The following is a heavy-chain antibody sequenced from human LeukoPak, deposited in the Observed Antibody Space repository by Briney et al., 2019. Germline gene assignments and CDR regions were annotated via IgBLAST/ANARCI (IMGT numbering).Heavy chain of an antibody. D-gene: IGHD6-25*01. V-gene: IGHV4-34*01. Sequence: KPSETLSLTCAVYGGSFSGYYWSWIRQPPGKGLEWIGEINHSGSTNYNPSLKSRVTISVDTSKNQLSLKLSSVTAADTAVYYCARAWISGWFDPWGQGTLVTVSS. CDR1: GGSFSGYY. CDR3: ARAWISGWFDP. J-gene: IGHJ5*02. CDR2: INHSGST.